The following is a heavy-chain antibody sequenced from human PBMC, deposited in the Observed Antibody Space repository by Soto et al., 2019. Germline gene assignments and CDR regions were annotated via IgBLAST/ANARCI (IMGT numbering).Heavy chain of an antibody. CDR2: INPILSMS. Sequence: QVQLVQSGAEVKKPGSSVRVSCKASGDTFTFYSINWVRQAPGLGLEWMGRINPILSMSNYAQRFQGRVTMTGDKSTSTAYMELSSLRSEDTAMYYCASSYGSGYRAFDYGGKGALVTVSS. J-gene: IGHJ4*02. V-gene: IGHV1-69*02. CDR3: ASSYGSGYRAFDY. CDR1: GDTFTFYS. D-gene: IGHD3-10*01.